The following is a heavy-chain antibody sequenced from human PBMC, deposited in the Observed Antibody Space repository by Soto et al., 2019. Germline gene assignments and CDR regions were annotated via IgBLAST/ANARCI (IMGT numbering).Heavy chain of an antibody. Sequence: QVQLRESGPGLVKPSETLSLTCTVSGASISDYYWSWIRQPAGKGLECIGRIYASGNTNYNPSLKSRVTMSVDTSKNQFSLTLNSVTAADTAVYYCARESRSALGTVEYWGQGTLVTGSS. J-gene: IGHJ4*02. D-gene: IGHD6-13*01. V-gene: IGHV4-4*07. CDR1: GASISDYY. CDR3: ARESRSALGTVEY. CDR2: IYASGNT.